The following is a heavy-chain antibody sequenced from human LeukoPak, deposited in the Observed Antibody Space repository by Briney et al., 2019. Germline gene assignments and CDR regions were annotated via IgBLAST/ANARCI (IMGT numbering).Heavy chain of an antibody. Sequence: SETLSLTSTVSGGSISTYYWSWIRQPPGKGLEWIGYIYYGGSTNYNPSLKSRVTISVDTSKNQFSLKLSSVTAADTAMYYCARDGRIAVAGFYYYYGMDVWGQGTTVTVSS. J-gene: IGHJ6*02. D-gene: IGHD6-19*01. CDR2: IYYGGST. V-gene: IGHV4-59*01. CDR1: GGSISTYY. CDR3: ARDGRIAVAGFYYYYGMDV.